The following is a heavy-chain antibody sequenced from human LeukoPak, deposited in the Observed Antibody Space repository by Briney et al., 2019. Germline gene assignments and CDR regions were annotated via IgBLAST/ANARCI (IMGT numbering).Heavy chain of an antibody. Sequence: PGGSLRLSCAASGFTFSSYATSWVRQAPGKGLEWVSAISGSGGSTYYVDSVKGRFTISRDNSKNTLYLQMNSLRAEDTAVYYCANQFSQYSSSWYESYYFDYWGQGTLVTVSS. CDR2: ISGSGGST. V-gene: IGHV3-23*01. J-gene: IGHJ4*02. D-gene: IGHD6-13*01. CDR3: ANQFSQYSSSWYESYYFDY. CDR1: GFTFSSYA.